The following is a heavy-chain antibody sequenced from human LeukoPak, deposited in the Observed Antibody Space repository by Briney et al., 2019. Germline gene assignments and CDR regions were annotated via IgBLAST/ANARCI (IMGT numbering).Heavy chain of an antibody. CDR1: GGSISSGDSY. J-gene: IGHJ4*02. CDR3: ARADGGWYPTQGYYFDY. D-gene: IGHD6-19*01. Sequence: SETLSLTCTVSGGSISSGDSYWSWIRQPPGKGLEWIGEINHSGSTNYNPSLKSRVTISVDTSKNQFSLKLSSVTAADTAVYYCARADGGWYPTQGYYFDYWGQGTLVTVSS. V-gene: IGHV4-39*07. CDR2: INHSGST.